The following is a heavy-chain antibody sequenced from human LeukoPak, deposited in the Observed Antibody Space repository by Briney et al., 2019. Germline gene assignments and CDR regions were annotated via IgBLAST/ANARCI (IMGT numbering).Heavy chain of an antibody. V-gene: IGHV3-23*01. Sequence: PGGSLRLSCAASGFTFSSYALTWFGQPPGKGLEGASAISGSGGSTYYADSVKGRFTISRDNSKNTLYLQMNSLRAEDTAVYYCAKSRGDYGDFLDYWGQGTLVTVSS. CDR1: GFTFSSYA. D-gene: IGHD4-17*01. CDR2: ISGSGGST. CDR3: AKSRGDYGDFLDY. J-gene: IGHJ4*02.